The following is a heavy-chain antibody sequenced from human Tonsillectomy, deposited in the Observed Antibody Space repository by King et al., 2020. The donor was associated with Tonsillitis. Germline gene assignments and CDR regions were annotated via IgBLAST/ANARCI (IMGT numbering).Heavy chain of an antibody. CDR2: IKEDGSET. D-gene: IGHD2/OR15-2a*01. Sequence: VQLVESGGGLVQPGGSLRLSCAASGFIFNSYWMNWFRQAPGKGLEWVANIKEDGSETYYVGSVRGRFTISRDNANNSLSLQMNSLRAEDTAVYYCVRGTTIPGTDYWGQGTLVIVSS. V-gene: IGHV3-7*01. CDR1: GFIFNSYW. CDR3: VRGTTIPGTDY. J-gene: IGHJ4*02.